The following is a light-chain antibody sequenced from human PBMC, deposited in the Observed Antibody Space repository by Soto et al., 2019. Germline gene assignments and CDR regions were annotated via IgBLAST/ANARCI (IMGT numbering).Light chain of an antibody. CDR1: QSVSTK. Sequence: EIVMTQTPATRSVSPGERVTVSCRASQSVSTKLAWYQQKHGQAPRLLIYGASTRATGVPARFSGSGSETKFTLTISSLQSEDFAVYYCQQSNNWPLTVGGGTKVDIK. J-gene: IGKJ4*01. CDR2: GAS. V-gene: IGKV3-15*01. CDR3: QQSNNWPLT.